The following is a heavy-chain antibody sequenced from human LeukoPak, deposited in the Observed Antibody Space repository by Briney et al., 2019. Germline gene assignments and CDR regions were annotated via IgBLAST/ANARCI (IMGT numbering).Heavy chain of an antibody. CDR2: ISSTSTYI. J-gene: IGHJ4*02. CDR1: GFTFSDYV. V-gene: IGHV3-21*01. Sequence: GRSLRLSCAASGFTFSDYVMHWVRQAPGKGLEWVSCISSTSTYISYADSVKGRFTISRDNAKNSLYLQMNSLRAEDTAVYYCASDIAVAGALVYWGQGTLVTVSS. CDR3: ASDIAVAGALVY. D-gene: IGHD6-13*01.